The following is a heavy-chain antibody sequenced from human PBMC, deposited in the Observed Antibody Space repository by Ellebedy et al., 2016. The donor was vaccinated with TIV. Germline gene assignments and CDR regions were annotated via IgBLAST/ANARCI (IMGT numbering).Heavy chain of an antibody. CDR1: GGTFSSYA. J-gene: IGHJ4*02. Sequence: SVKVSCXASGGTFSSYAISWVRQAPGQGLEWMGGIIPIFGTANYAQKFQGRVTITADESTSTAYMELSSLRSEDTAVYYCARELYCSSTSCEDYWGQGTLITVSS. D-gene: IGHD2-2*01. V-gene: IGHV1-69*13. CDR3: ARELYCSSTSCEDY. CDR2: IIPIFGTA.